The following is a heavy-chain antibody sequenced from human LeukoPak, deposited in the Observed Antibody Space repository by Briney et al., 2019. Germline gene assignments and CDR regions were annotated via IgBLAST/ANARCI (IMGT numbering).Heavy chain of an antibody. Sequence: GGSLRLSCAASGFTFNDYGMSWVRQGPGKGLEWVSGINWNGGTTGYADSVRGRFTISRDNAKNSLYLQMNSLRAEDTALYYCARDKHYYDSSNYVWGQGTLVTVSS. V-gene: IGHV3-20*04. CDR3: ARDKHYYDSSNYV. D-gene: IGHD3-22*01. J-gene: IGHJ4*02. CDR1: GFTFNDYG. CDR2: INWNGGTT.